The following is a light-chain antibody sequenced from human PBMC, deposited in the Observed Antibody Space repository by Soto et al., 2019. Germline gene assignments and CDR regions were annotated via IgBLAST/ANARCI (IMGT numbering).Light chain of an antibody. CDR1: SSDVGGYNY. V-gene: IGLV2-14*01. CDR2: EVS. J-gene: IGLJ2*01. CDR3: SSYTSSSTLV. Sequence: QSALTQPASVSGSPGPSITISCTGTSSDVGGYNYVSWYQQHPGKAPKLMIYEVSNRPSGISNRFSGSKSGNTAFLTISGLQAEDEADYSCSSYTSSSTLVVGGGTKVTVL.